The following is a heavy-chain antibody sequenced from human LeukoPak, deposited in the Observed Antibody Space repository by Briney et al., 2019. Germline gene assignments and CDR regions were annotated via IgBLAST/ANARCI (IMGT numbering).Heavy chain of an antibody. D-gene: IGHD6-19*01. CDR3: AKDSSGSDSDY. CDR2: ISGSGGST. J-gene: IGHJ4*02. V-gene: IGHV3-23*01. CDR1: GCTFSSYA. Sequence: WGSLILSCAASGCTFSSYAMSWVRQAPRKGLEGVAAISGSGGSTYYAASMSRSSTTSSDNSNTPLYLQMNSLSADATAVYCWAKDSSGSDSDYWGQGTLVIVSS.